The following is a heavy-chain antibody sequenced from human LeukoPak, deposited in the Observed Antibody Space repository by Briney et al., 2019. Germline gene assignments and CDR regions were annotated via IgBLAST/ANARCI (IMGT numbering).Heavy chain of an antibody. CDR2: FDPEDGET. J-gene: IGHJ3*02. CDR1: GYTLTELS. V-gene: IGHV1-24*01. D-gene: IGHD4-17*01. CDR3: ATVPTTVPPGGAFDI. Sequence: ASVKVSCKVSGYTLTELSMHWVRQAPGKGLEWMGGFDPEDGETIYAQKFQGRVTMTEDTSTDTAYMELSSLRSEDTAVYYCATVPTTVPPGGAFDIWGQGTMVTVSS.